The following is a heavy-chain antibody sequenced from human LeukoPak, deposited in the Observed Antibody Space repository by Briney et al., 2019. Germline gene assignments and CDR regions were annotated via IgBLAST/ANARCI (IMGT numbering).Heavy chain of an antibody. Sequence: GSLRLSCAASGFTFSNAWMSWVRQAPGKGLEWVGRTKSKTDGGTTDYAAPVKGRFTISRDDSKNTLYLQMNSLKTEDTAVYYCTTDLRLSDRDYGEYEALDYSGQGTLVTVSS. CDR3: TTDLRLSDRDYGEYEALDY. J-gene: IGHJ4*02. D-gene: IGHD4-17*01. CDR2: TKSKTDGGTT. CDR1: GFTFSNAW. V-gene: IGHV3-15*01.